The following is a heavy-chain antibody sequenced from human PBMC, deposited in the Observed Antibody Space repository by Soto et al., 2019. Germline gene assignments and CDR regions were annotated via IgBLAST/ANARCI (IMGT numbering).Heavy chain of an antibody. J-gene: IGHJ4*02. CDR1: GFTFSSYA. V-gene: IGHV3-23*01. Sequence: EVQLLESGGGLVQPGGSLRLSCAASGFTFSSYAMSWVRQAPGKGLEWVSAISGSGGSTYYADSVKGRFTISRDNSKNTLYLQMNSLRVEDNAVYYCAGTYYYDSRGNPHNDYWGQGTLVTVSS. CDR3: AGTYYYDSRGNPHNDY. D-gene: IGHD3-22*01. CDR2: ISGSGGST.